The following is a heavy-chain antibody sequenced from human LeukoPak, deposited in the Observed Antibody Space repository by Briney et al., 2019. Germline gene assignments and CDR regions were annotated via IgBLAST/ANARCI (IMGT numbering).Heavy chain of an antibody. V-gene: IGHV3-9*01. Sequence: GGSLRLSCAASGFTFDDYAMHWVRQAPGKGLEWVSGISWNSGSIGYADSVKGRFTISRENDKISLYLQMNSLRAEDTALYYCGKGGYYSPYYFDYWGQGT. CDR2: ISWNSGSI. CDR1: GFTFDDYA. CDR3: GKGGYYSPYYFDY. D-gene: IGHD3-22*01. J-gene: IGHJ4*02.